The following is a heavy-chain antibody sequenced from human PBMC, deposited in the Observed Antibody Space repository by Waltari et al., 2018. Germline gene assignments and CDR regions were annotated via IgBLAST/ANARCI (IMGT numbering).Heavy chain of an antibody. J-gene: IGHJ6*02. CDR3: ARDYYGSDYYYYGMDV. V-gene: IGHV4-59*01. CDR2: IDYSGST. D-gene: IGHD3-10*01. CDR1: GGSISSYY. Sequence: QVQLQESGPGLVKPSETLSLTCTVSGGSISSYYWSWIRPPPGKGLEWIGYIDYSGSTNNDPYLKSRVTRSVDTSKNQCSLKLSSVTAADTAVYYCARDYYGSDYYYYGMDVWGQGTTVTVSS.